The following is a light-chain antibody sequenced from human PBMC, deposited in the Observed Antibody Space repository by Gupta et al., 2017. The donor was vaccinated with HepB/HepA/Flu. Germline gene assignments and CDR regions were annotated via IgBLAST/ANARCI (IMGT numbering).Light chain of an antibody. V-gene: IGKV2-28*01. CDR2: LGS. J-gene: IGKJ2*01. CDR1: QSLLESNGYTY. Sequence: DIVMTQSPLSLPVTPGEPASISCRSSQSLLESNGYTYLDWYLQRPGQPPQPLIYLGSNRASGVPDRFSGGGSGTYYTLKISRVEATDVGVYYCRQALQHPRTFGQGTKMEIK. CDR3: RQALQHPRT.